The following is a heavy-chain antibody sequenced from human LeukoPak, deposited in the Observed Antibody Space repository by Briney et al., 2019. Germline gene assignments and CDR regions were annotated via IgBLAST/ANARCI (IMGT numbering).Heavy chain of an antibody. D-gene: IGHD3-3*01. CDR3: ASRSSIWSGYQDTLYYFDS. V-gene: IGHV4-59*01. CDR1: GGSISSYY. Sequence: SETLSLTCTVSGGSISSYYWSWIRQPPGKRLEWIGHIYYSGCTNYNPSLKSRVTISVDTSKNQFSLKLSSVTAADTAVYYCASRSSIWSGYQDTLYYFDSWGQGTLVTVSS. CDR2: IYYSGCT. J-gene: IGHJ4*02.